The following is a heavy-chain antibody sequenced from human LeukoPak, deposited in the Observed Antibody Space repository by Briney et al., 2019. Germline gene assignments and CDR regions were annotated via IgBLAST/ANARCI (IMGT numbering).Heavy chain of an antibody. CDR3: ARANSVAGTGDY. J-gene: IGHJ4*02. CDR1: GYTLTELS. Sequence: ASVKVSCKVSGYTLTELSMHWVRQAPGKGLEWMGGFDPEDGETIYAQKLQGRVTMTTDTSTSTAYMELRSLRSDDTAVYYCARANSVAGTGDYWGQGTLVTVSS. V-gene: IGHV1-24*01. D-gene: IGHD6-19*01. CDR2: FDPEDGET.